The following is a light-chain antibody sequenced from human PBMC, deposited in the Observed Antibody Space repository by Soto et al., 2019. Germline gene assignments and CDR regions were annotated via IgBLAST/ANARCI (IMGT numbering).Light chain of an antibody. V-gene: IGKV3-15*01. Sequence: NVMTKSPATLSVSPGERATLSCRASQSVSSHVAWYQQKPGQAPRLLIYGASTRATGIPARFSGSGYGTEFTLTISSLQSEDFAVYYCHEYNLRLLSFCGGTKVDIK. CDR2: GAS. CDR1: QSVSSH. J-gene: IGKJ4*01. CDR3: HEYNLRLLS.